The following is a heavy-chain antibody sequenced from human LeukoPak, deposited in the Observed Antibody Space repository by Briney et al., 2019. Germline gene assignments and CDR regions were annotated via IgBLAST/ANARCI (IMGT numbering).Heavy chain of an antibody. CDR2: FDPEDGET. V-gene: IGHV1-24*01. CDR1: GYTLTELS. CDR3: ATDSALGFIAAAGTTGYFQH. J-gene: IGHJ1*01. Sequence: ASVKVSCKVSGYTLTELSMHWVRQAPGKGLEWMGGFDPEDGETIYAQKFQGRVTMTEDTSTDTAYMELSSLRSEDTAVYYCATDSALGFIAAAGTTGYFQHWGQGTLVTVSS. D-gene: IGHD6-13*01.